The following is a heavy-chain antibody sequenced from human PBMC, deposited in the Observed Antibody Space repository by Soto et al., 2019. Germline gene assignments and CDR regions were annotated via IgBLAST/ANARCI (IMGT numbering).Heavy chain of an antibody. D-gene: IGHD2-21*01. Sequence: GGSLRLSCAASGFTFTTYVMSWVRQAPGKGLEWVSAISGSGGSTYYADSVKGRFTISRDNSKNTLYLQMNSLRAEDTAVYYCAKDQSGDQHYYYYGMDVWGQGTTVTVSS. J-gene: IGHJ6*02. CDR1: GFTFTTYV. V-gene: IGHV3-23*01. CDR3: AKDQSGDQHYYYYGMDV. CDR2: ISGSGGST.